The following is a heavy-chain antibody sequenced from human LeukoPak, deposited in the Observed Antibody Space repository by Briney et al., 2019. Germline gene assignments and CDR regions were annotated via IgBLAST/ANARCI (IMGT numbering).Heavy chain of an antibody. D-gene: IGHD1-1*01. J-gene: IGHJ5*02. Sequence: SETLSLTCSVSGGAVSSSSYYWGWIRQPPGKGLEWIADIYYTGSTYYNASLKSRVTISVDTSKNQFSLNLSCVTAADTAVYYCFARRPGAWFDPWGQGTLVTVSS. V-gene: IGHV4-39*01. CDR3: FARRPGAWFDP. CDR2: IYYTGST. CDR1: GGAVSSSSYY.